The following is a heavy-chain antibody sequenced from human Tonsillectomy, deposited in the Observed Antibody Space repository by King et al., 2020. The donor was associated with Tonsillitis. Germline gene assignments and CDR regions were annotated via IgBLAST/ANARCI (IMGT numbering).Heavy chain of an antibody. CDR3: ARASSYFXY. Sequence: QLQEXXPGLVKPSETLSLTCTVSGYSISSYYWSWIRQPPGKGLEWIGYVHYSGSTNYNPSLKSRVTISVETSKNQFSLRLTSVTAADTAVYYCARASSYFXYWGXGTLVTVSS. V-gene: IGHV4-59*01. CDR1: GYSISSYY. CDR2: VHYSGST. J-gene: IGHJ4*01.